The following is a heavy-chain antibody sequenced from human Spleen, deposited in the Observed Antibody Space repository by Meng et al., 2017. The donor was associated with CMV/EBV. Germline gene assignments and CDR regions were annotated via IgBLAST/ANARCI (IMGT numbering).Heavy chain of an antibody. D-gene: IGHD2-21*01. CDR3: ARDAAVVMIAFYFDY. J-gene: IGHJ4*02. Sequence: GGSLRLSCAASGFTFSSYSMNWVRQAPGKGLEWVAIISYDGSNKYYADSVKGRFTISRDNSKNTLYLQMNSLRAEDTAVYYCARDAAVVMIAFYFDYWGQGTLVTVSS. CDR1: GFTFSSYS. V-gene: IGHV3-30*03. CDR2: ISYDGSNK.